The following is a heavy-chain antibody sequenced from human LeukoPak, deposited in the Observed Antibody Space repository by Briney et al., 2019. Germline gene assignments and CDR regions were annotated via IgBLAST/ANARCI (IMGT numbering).Heavy chain of an antibody. D-gene: IGHD1-7*01. CDR3: ARSWNYVGIDY. CDR2: IWYDGSNK. J-gene: IGHJ4*02. Sequence: GGSLRLSCAPSGFTFSSYGMHWVRQAPGKGLEWVAVIWYDGSNKYYADSVKGRFTISRDNSKNTLYLQMNSLRAEDTAVYYCARSWNYVGIDYWGQGTLVTVSS. V-gene: IGHV3-33*08. CDR1: GFTFSSYG.